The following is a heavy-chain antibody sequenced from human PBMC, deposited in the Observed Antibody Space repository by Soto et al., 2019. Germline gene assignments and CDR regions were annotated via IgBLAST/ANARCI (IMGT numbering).Heavy chain of an antibody. CDR3: AKTIVPQGAFDI. Sequence: GGSLRLSCAASGFTFSNYAMSWVRQAPGKGLEWVSAISGSGDTTYYADSVKGRFPISRDNSKNTLYLQMNSLRAEDTAVYYCAKTIVPQGAFDIWGQGTMVTVSS. V-gene: IGHV3-23*01. CDR2: ISGSGDTT. D-gene: IGHD2-2*01. J-gene: IGHJ3*02. CDR1: GFTFSNYA.